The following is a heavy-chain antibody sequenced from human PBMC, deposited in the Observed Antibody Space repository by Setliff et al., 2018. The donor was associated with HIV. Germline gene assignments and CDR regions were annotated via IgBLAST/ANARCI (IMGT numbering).Heavy chain of an antibody. Sequence: ASVKVSCKASGYSFIIYGSNWVRQAPGQGLEWMGWISTFNGDTNFAQKFQGRVSMTTETSTTTAYLELRDLRFDDTAVYFCVRDTVVWRYFLPWGQGTLVTVSS. CDR3: VRDTVVWRYFLP. V-gene: IGHV1-18*01. D-gene: IGHD2-21*01. CDR2: ISTFNGDT. CDR1: GYSFIIYG. J-gene: IGHJ1*01.